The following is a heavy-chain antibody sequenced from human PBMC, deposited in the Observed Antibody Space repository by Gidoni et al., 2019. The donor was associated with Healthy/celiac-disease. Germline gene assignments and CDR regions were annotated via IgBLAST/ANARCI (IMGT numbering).Heavy chain of an antibody. J-gene: IGHJ4*02. D-gene: IGHD2-15*01. Sequence: QVQLVESGGGVVQPGRSLRLSCAASGFTFSSYAMHWVRQAPGKGMEWVAVMSYDGSNKYYADSVKGRFTISRDNSKNTLYLQMNSRRAEDTAVYYCARGGFGYCSGGSCFTPIGYWGQGTLVTGSS. V-gene: IGHV3-30*04. CDR1: GFTFSSYA. CDR3: ARGGFGYCSGGSCFTPIGY. CDR2: MSYDGSNK.